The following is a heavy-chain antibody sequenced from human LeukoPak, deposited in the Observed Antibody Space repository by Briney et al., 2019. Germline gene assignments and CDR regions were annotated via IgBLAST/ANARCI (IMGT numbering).Heavy chain of an antibody. Sequence: PGGSLRLSCAASGFTFSSYEMHWVRQAPGKGLEWVAVISYDGSNRYYADSVKGRFTISRDNSKNTLYLQMNSLRAEDTAVYYCAKPIMTTVTTLGLYFDYWGQGALVTVSS. V-gene: IGHV3-30*18. CDR2: ISYDGSNR. CDR1: GFTFSSYE. D-gene: IGHD4-17*01. CDR3: AKPIMTTVTTLGLYFDY. J-gene: IGHJ4*02.